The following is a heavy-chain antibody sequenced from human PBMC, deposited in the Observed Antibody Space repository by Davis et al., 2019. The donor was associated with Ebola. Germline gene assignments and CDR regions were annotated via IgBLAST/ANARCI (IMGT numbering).Heavy chain of an antibody. D-gene: IGHD3-9*01. Sequence: PGGSLRLSCQASGYTFARYWIAWVRQMPGKGLEWMGIIFPGDSDSQYSPSFQGQVHISADKSINTAYLQWTSVRASDSAIYYCARGALPGFTSSGFDSWGQGTLVSVSS. CDR2: IFPGDSDS. CDR1: GYTFARYW. J-gene: IGHJ4*02. CDR3: ARGALPGFTSSGFDS. V-gene: IGHV5-51*01.